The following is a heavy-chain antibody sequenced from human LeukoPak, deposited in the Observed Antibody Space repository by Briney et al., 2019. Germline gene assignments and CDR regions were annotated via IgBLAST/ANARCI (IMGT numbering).Heavy chain of an antibody. V-gene: IGHV4-61*02. CDR3: ARADFVKWWFDP. J-gene: IGHJ5*02. CDR1: GDSVSSGSYY. Sequence: SETLSLTCSVSGDSVSSGSYYWSWIRQPAGKGLEWIGRIYNSGSTNYNSFLKSRVAISADTSKNQLSLSLSSVTAADTAVYYCARADFVKWWFDPWGQGTLVTVSS. D-gene: IGHD1-26*01. CDR2: IYNSGST.